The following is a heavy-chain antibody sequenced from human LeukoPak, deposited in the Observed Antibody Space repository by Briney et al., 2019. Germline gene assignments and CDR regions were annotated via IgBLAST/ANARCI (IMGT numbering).Heavy chain of an antibody. D-gene: IGHD6-6*01. Sequence: GGSLRLSCAASRFTFSSYEMNWVRQAPGKGLEWVSYISSSGSTIYYADSVKGRFTISRDNAKNSLYLQMNSLRAEDTAVYYCARAGQLSGFDYWGPGTLVTVSS. CDR3: ARAGQLSGFDY. V-gene: IGHV3-48*03. CDR2: ISSSGSTI. CDR1: RFTFSSYE. J-gene: IGHJ4*02.